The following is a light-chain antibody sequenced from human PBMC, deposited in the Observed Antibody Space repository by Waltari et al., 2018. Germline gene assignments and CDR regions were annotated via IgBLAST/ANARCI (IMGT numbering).Light chain of an antibody. CDR1: SSYVGGYNY. V-gene: IGLV2-14*01. J-gene: IGLJ1*01. Sequence: QSALTQPASVSGSPGQSITISCTGTSSYVGGYNYVSWYQPHPGKAPKLMIYEDSNRPSGVSDRFSGSKSGNTASLTISGLQAEDEADYYCSSYTSSTPYVFGTGTKVTVL. CDR2: EDS. CDR3: SSYTSSTPYV.